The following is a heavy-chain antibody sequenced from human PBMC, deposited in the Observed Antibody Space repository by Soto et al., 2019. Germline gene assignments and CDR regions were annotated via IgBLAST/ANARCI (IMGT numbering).Heavy chain of an antibody. D-gene: IGHD6-19*01. CDR3: AKGGRQWLVTSDFNY. CDR2: VSHDGRNT. CDR1: GFTFSDYA. J-gene: IGHJ4*02. V-gene: IGHV3-30*18. Sequence: VQLVESGGGVVQPGRSLRLSCAASGFTFSDYAMHWVRQAPGKGLEWVAVVSHDGRNTHYADSVKGRFTISRDISKNTVSLEMTSLRAEDTAVYYCAKGGRQWLVTSDFNYWGQGALVTFSS.